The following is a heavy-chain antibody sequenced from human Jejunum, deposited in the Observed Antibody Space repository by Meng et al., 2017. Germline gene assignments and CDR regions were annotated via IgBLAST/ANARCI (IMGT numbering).Heavy chain of an antibody. CDR3: VRDNYGPDY. D-gene: IGHD3-10*01. J-gene: IGHJ4*02. CDR1: GFIFNNYQ. CDR2: LHGDGSGP. V-gene: IGHV3-74*01. Sequence: VQLVESGGVLVQPGWSLRLSCAASGFIFNNYQMHWLRQAPGEGLVWVSRLHGDGSGPIYADSVKGRFTISRDNAKNTLDLQMNSLRLDDTAVYYCVRDNYGPDYWGQGTLVTVSS.